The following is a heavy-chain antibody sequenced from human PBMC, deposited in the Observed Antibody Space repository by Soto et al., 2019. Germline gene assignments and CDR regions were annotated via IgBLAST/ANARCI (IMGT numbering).Heavy chain of an antibody. J-gene: IGHJ4*02. CDR2: ISYDGSNK. CDR3: ARPPVIDIVVPPDY. D-gene: IGHD2-15*01. V-gene: IGHV3-30*04. Sequence: QVQLVESGGRVVQPGRSLRLSCAASGFTFSTYAMHWVRQAPGKGLEWVAVISYDGSNKHYADSVKDRFTISRDNSKNTLYLQLNSLRAEDTAVYYCARPPVIDIVVPPDYWGQGTLVTVSS. CDR1: GFTFSTYA.